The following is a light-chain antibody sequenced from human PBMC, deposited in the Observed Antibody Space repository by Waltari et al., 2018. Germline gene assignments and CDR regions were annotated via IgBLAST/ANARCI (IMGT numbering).Light chain of an antibody. V-gene: IGLV1-51*02. CDR2: DNN. Sequence: QSVLTQPPSVSAAPGQKVTISCPGSSPNIGNTYVSGYQQLPGTAPKLLIYDNNRRPSGIPDRFSGSKSGTSATLAITGLQPGDEADYHCGTWDSSLSALVFGGGTKLTVL. CDR3: GTWDSSLSALV. CDR1: SPNIGNTY. J-gene: IGLJ3*02.